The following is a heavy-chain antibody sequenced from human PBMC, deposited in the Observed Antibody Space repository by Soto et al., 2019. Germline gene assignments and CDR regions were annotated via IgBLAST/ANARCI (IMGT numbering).Heavy chain of an antibody. CDR1: GFTFDDYA. CDR3: AKDRGRSVAGGSIYAFDI. J-gene: IGHJ3*02. D-gene: IGHD6-19*01. Sequence: EVQLVESGGGLVQPGRSLRLSCAASGFTFDDYAMHWVRQAPGKGLEWVSGISWNSGSIGYADSVKGRFTISRDNAKNSLYLQMNSLRAEDTALYYSAKDRGRSVAGGSIYAFDIWGQGTMVTVSS. V-gene: IGHV3-9*01. CDR2: ISWNSGSI.